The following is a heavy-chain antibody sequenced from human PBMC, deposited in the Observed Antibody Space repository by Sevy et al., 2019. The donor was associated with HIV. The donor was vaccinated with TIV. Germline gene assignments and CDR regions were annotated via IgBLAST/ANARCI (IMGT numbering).Heavy chain of an antibody. CDR3: ARGPNYSSSWYGY. D-gene: IGHD6-13*01. CDR2: ISGSGDTT. CDR1: GFTFINYG. Sequence: GGSLRLSCAASGFTFINYGMSWVRQAPGKGLEWVSVISGSGDTTNYADSVKGRFVISRDNSKDTMYLQLNSLRAEDTAVYYCARGPNYSSSWYGYWGQGTLVTVSS. V-gene: IGHV3-23*01. J-gene: IGHJ4*02.